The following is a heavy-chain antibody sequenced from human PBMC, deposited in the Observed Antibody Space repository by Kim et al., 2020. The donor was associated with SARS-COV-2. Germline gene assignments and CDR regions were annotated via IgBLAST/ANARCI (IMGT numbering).Heavy chain of an antibody. CDR1: GGSISSYY. D-gene: IGHD3-9*01. CDR2: IYYSGST. CDR3: ATRYYDILTGDNWFDP. Sequence: SETLSLTCTVSGGSISSYYWSWIRQPPGKGLEWIGYIYYSGSTNYNPSLKSRVTISVDTSKNQFSLKLSSVTAADTAVYYCATRYYDILTGDNWFDPWGQGTLVTVSS. J-gene: IGHJ5*02. V-gene: IGHV4-59*01.